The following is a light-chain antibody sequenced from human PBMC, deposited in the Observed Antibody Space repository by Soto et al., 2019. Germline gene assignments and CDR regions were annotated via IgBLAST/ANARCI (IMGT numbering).Light chain of an antibody. CDR3: SSYRSSSSFV. CDR1: SSDVGGYNY. J-gene: IGLJ1*01. Sequence: QSVLTQPASVSGPPGQSITISCTGPSSDVGGYNYVSWYQQHPGKAPKLMIYEVSNRPSGVSSRFSGSKSGNTASLTISGLQAEDEADYYCSSYRSSSSFVFGTGTNVTV. V-gene: IGLV2-14*01. CDR2: EVS.